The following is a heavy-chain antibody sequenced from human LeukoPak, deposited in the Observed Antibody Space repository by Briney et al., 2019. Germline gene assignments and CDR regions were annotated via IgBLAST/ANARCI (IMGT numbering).Heavy chain of an antibody. CDR2: INPNSGGT. V-gene: IGHV1-2*02. J-gene: IGHJ4*02. CDR1: GYTFTRYY. CDR3: ARDRGYSCGYPNYYFDY. D-gene: IGHD5-18*01. Sequence: GASVKVSCKASGYTFTRYYMHWVRQAPGQGLEWMGWINPNSGGTNYAQKFQGRVTMTRDTSISTAYMELSRLRSDDTAVYYCARDRGYSCGYPNYYFDYWGQGTLVTVSS.